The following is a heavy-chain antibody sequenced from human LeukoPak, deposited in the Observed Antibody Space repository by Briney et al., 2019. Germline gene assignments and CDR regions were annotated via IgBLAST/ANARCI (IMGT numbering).Heavy chain of an antibody. CDR3: ARESGIAAAGDY. J-gene: IGHJ4*02. V-gene: IGHV3-53*01. Sequence: PGGSLRLSCAASGFTVSSKYMSWVRQAPRKGLEWVSVIYSGGSTYYADSVKGRFTISRDNSKNTLYLQMNSLRAEDTAVYYCARESGIAAAGDYWGQGTLVTVS. D-gene: IGHD6-13*01. CDR1: GFTVSSKY. CDR2: IYSGGST.